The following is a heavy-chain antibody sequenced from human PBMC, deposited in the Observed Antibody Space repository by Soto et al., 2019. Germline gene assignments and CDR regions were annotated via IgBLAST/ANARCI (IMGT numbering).Heavy chain of an antibody. CDR1: GGSISSYY. V-gene: IGHV4-59*01. J-gene: IGHJ3*02. D-gene: IGHD6-13*01. CDR3: ARDWAAGENDAFDI. CDR2: IYYSGST. Sequence: SETLSLTCTVSGGSISSYYWSWIRQPPGKGLEWIGYIYYSGSTNYNPSLKSRVTISVDTSKNQFSLKLSAVTAADTAVYYCARDWAAGENDAFDIWGQGTMVTVSS.